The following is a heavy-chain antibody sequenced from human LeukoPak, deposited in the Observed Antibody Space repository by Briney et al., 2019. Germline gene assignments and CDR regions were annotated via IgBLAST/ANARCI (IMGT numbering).Heavy chain of an antibody. D-gene: IGHD3-3*01. CDR3: AKTPVRRFPLYFDY. Sequence: ETLSLTCTVSGGSISSSSYYWGWIRQPPGEGLEWVSGISGSGGSTDYADSLKGRFTISRDNSKNTLYLQMNSLRAEDTAVYYCAKTPVRRFPLYFDYWGQGTLVTVSS. CDR1: GGSISSSSYY. CDR2: ISGSGGST. J-gene: IGHJ4*02. V-gene: IGHV3-23*01.